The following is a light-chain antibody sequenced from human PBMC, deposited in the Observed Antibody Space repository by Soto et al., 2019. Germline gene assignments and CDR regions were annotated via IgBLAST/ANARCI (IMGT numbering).Light chain of an antibody. CDR1: SSNIGAGYD. J-gene: IGLJ3*02. Sequence: QSVLTQPPSVSGAPGQRVTISCTGSSSNIGAGYDVHWYQKLPGTAPKLLIYINNNRPSGVPDRFSGSKSGTSASLAITGLQAEDEADYYCQSYDSRLSGSVFGGGTKLTVL. CDR3: QSYDSRLSGSV. CDR2: INN. V-gene: IGLV1-40*01.